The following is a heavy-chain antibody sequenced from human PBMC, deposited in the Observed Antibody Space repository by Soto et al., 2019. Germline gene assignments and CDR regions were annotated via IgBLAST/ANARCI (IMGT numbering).Heavy chain of an antibody. V-gene: IGHV4-4*02. CDR1: GGSISSSNW. CDR2: IYHSGST. Sequence: ASETLSLTCAVSGGSISSSNWWSWGRQPPGKGLEWIGEIYHSGSTNYNPSLKSRVTISVDTSKNQFSLKLSSVTAADTAVYYCARDRQWRGFDDWGQGTLVTVSS. J-gene: IGHJ4*02. CDR3: ARDRQWRGFDD. D-gene: IGHD6-19*01.